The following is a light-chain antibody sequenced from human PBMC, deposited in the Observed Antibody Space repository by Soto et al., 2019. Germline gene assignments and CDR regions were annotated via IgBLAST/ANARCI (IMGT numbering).Light chain of an antibody. CDR1: TGAVTSGHY. J-gene: IGLJ1*01. CDR2: DTN. Sequence: QAVVTQEPSLTVSPGGTVTLTCGSSTGAVTSGHYPYWFQQKPGQAPRTLIYDTNNKYSWTPARFSASLLGGKAALTLSAAQPEYEAEYYCLLLYPGTRRVFGTGTKLTVL. V-gene: IGLV7-46*01. CDR3: LLLYPGTRRV.